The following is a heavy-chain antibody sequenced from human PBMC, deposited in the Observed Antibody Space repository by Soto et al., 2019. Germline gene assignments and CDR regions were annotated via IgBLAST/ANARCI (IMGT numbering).Heavy chain of an antibody. CDR2: INHSGST. CDR1: GGSFSGYY. V-gene: IGHV4-34*01. D-gene: IGHD1-20*01. J-gene: IGHJ4*02. CDR3: APPEGVLITGTTSDDY. Sequence: SSETLSLTCAVYGGSFSGYYWSWIRQPPGKGLEWIGEINHSGSTNYNPSLKSRVTISVDTSKNQFSLKLSSVTAADTAVYYCAPPEGVLITGTTSDDYWGQGTLVTVSS.